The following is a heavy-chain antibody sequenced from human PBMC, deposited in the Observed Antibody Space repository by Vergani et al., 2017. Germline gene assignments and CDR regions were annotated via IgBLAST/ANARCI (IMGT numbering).Heavy chain of an antibody. Sequence: QVQLVESGGGVVQPGRSLRLSCAASGFTFSSYAMHWVRQAPGKGLEWVAVISYDGSNKYYADSVKGRFTISRDNSKNTLYLQMNSLRAEDTAVYYCAKTSRATVKKDWFDPWGQGTLVTVSS. CDR1: GFTFSSYA. D-gene: IGHD4-17*01. CDR3: AKTSRATVKKDWFDP. V-gene: IGHV3-30-3*02. CDR2: ISYDGSNK. J-gene: IGHJ5*02.